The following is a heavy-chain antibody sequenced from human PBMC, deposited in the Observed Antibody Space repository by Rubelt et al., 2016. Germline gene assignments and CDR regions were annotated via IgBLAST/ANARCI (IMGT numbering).Heavy chain of an antibody. CDR1: GFTFSSYS. V-gene: IGHV3-48*01. CDR2: ISSSSSTL. CDR3: EGYCSGGSCQLYYGMDV. J-gene: IGHJ6*02. Sequence: EVQLVESGGGLVQPGGSLRLSCAASGFTFSSYSMNWVRQAPGKGLEWVSYISSSSSTLYYADSVKGRFTISRDNAKNSLYLQMNSLRAEDTAVYYCEGYCSGGSCQLYYGMDVWGQGTTVTVSS. D-gene: IGHD2-15*01.